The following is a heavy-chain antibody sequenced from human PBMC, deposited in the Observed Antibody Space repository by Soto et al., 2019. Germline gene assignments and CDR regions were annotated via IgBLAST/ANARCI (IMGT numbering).Heavy chain of an antibody. J-gene: IGHJ6*02. Sequence: QITLKESGPTLVKPTQTLTLTCSLSGFSLSTSGVGVVWIRQPPGKALEWLALIYWDDDKRYSPFLKSRLTITKDTSKNQAALTMTNMDPVDTATYYWAHKGGRGAGMDVWGQGTPVTVSS. D-gene: IGHD2-15*01. V-gene: IGHV2-5*02. CDR2: IYWDDDK. CDR3: AHKGGRGAGMDV. CDR1: GFSLSTSGVG.